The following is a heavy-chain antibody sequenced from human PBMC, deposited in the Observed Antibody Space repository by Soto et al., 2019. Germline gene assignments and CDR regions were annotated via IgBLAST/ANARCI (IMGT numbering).Heavy chain of an antibody. CDR3: ARGWPYYIWSDFDY. V-gene: IGHV3-33*01. Sequence: GSLRLSCAASGFTFSSYGMHWVRQAPGKGLEWVAVIWYDGSNKYYADSVKGRFTISRDNSKNTLYLQMNSLRAEDTAVYYCARGWPYYIWSDFDYWGQGTLVTVSS. J-gene: IGHJ4*02. CDR1: GFTFSSYG. CDR2: IWYDGSNK. D-gene: IGHD3-3*01.